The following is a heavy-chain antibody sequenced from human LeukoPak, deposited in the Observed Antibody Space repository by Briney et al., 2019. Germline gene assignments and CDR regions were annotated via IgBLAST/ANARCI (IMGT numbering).Heavy chain of an antibody. V-gene: IGHV1-2*02. CDR2: INPNSGGT. CDR3: ARVWPRRSGSYAY. D-gene: IGHD3-10*01. CDR1: GYTFTGYY. Sequence: ASVKVSCKASGYTFTGYYMHWVRQAPGQGLEWMGWINPNSGGTNYAQKFQGRVTVTRDTSISTAYMELSRLRSDDTAVYYCARVWPRRSGSYAYWGQGTLVTVSS. J-gene: IGHJ4*02.